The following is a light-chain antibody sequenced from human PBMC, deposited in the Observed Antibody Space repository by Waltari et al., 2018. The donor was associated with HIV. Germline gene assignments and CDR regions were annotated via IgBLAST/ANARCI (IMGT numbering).Light chain of an antibody. CDR3: CSYGGRRI. V-gene: IGLV2-11*01. J-gene: IGLJ2*01. CDR1: SDIGVYNY. CDR2: DVS. Sequence: SDIGVYNYVSWYQQHAGKAPKLVIYDVSKRPSGVPDRFSGSKSGNTASLTISGLQPEDEADYHCCSYGGRRIFAGGTKLTVL.